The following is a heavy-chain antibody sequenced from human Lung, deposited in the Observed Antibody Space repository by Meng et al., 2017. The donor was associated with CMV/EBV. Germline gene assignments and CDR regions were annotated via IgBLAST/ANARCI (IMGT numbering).Heavy chain of an antibody. J-gene: IGHJ3*02. CDR1: GYSFTTYW. V-gene: IGHV5-51*01. D-gene: IGHD3-10*01. CDR2: IYPGDSDI. Sequence: GESXKISCKGSGYSFTTYWIGWVRQMPGKGLEWMGLIYPGDSDIRYSPSFQGQVTISADKSISTAYLQWSSLKASDSGMYYCVRRLPFRGSGTHAAFDIWGQGKMVHVSS. CDR3: VRRLPFRGSGTHAAFDI.